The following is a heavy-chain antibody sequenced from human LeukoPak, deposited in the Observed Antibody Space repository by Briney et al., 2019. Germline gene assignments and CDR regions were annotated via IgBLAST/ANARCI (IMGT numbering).Heavy chain of an antibody. V-gene: IGHV3-30-3*01. D-gene: IGHD5-24*01. CDR3: ATQTWGRDGYNMPFDY. CDR1: GFTFSSYA. CDR2: ISYDGSNK. J-gene: IGHJ4*02. Sequence: GGSLRLSCAASGFTFSSYAMHWVRQAPGKGLEWVAVISYDGSNKYYADSVKGRFTISRDNSKNTLYLQMNSLRVEDTAVYYCATQTWGRDGYNMPFDYWGQGTLVTVSS.